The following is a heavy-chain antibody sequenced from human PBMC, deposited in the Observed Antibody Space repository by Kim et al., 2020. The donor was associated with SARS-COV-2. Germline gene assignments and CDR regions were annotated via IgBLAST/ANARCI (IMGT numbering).Heavy chain of an antibody. Sequence: ASVKVSCKASGDTFSGFYMHWVRQAPGQGLEWMGWINPNSGATNYAQKFQDRITLTRDTSINTGYMELNRLTSDDTAVYYCARDQGGLDVWGQGTTVTVS. V-gene: IGHV1-2*02. CDR2: INPNSGAT. CDR1: GDTFSGFY. J-gene: IGHJ6*02. CDR3: ARDQGGLDV.